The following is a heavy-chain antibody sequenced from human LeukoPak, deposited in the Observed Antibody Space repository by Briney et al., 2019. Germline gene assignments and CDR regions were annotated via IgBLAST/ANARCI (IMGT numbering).Heavy chain of an antibody. CDR3: ARDRAASIAAADDAFDI. CDR1: GGSISSYY. CDR2: IYYSGST. D-gene: IGHD6-13*01. V-gene: IGHV4-59*12. Sequence: SETLSLTCTVSGGSISSYYWSWIRQPPGKGLEWIGYIYYSGSTNYNPSLKSRVTISVDTSKNQFSLKLSSVTAADTAVYYCARDRAASIAAADDAFDIWGQGTMVTVSS. J-gene: IGHJ3*02.